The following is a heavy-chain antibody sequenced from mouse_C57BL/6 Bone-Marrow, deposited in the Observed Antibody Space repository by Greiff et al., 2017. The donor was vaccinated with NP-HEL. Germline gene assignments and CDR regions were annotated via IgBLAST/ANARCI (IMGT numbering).Heavy chain of an antibody. CDR2: ISSGGSYT. Sequence: EVMLVESGGDLVKPGGSLKLSCAASGFTFSSYGMSWVRQTPDKRLEWVATISSGGSYTYYPDLVPGRFTISRDNAKNTLYLQMSSVKYEDTAMYYCARKGYYGSSYDYAMDYWGQGTSVTVSA. CDR3: ARKGYYGSSYDYAMDY. V-gene: IGHV5-6*01. D-gene: IGHD1-1*01. J-gene: IGHJ4*01. CDR1: GFTFSSYG.